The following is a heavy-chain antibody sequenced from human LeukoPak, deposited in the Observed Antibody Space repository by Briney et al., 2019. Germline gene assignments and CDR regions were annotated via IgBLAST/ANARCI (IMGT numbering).Heavy chain of an antibody. CDR1: GGSISTYY. CDR3: AKGANRLDY. J-gene: IGHJ4*02. Sequence: SETLSLTCTVSGGSISTYYWSWIRQTPGKGPEWIGFIYYSGSTNYNPSLKSRVTMSVDTSKSQFSLKLTSVTAADTALYYCAKGANRLDYWGQGTLVTVS. CDR2: IYYSGST. D-gene: IGHD1-14*01. V-gene: IGHV4-59*01.